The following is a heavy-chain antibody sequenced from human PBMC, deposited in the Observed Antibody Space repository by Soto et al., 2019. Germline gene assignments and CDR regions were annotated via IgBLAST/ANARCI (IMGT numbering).Heavy chain of an antibody. CDR2: INTDGSTT. D-gene: IGHD3-16*02. J-gene: IGHJ6*02. V-gene: IGHV3-74*01. CDR1: EFTFNNYW. CDR3: ARGIYLMYGLDV. Sequence: EVQLVESGGGLVQPGGSLRLSCAASEFTFNNYWMHWVRQVPGKGLEWVSRINTDGSTTNYADSVMGRFTISRDNADNTVYLQMNSLRAEATAVYYCARGIYLMYGLDVWGQGATVTVSS.